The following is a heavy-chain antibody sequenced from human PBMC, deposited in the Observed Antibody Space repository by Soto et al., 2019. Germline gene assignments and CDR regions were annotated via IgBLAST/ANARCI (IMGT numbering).Heavy chain of an antibody. Sequence: QVQLVQSGAEVKKPGASVKVSCKVSGYTLTELSMHWVRQAPGKGLEWMGGFDPEDGETIYAQKFQGRVTMTEDTSTDTAYMELSSLRSEDTAVYYCATDPGAMVRGSPEYSWFDPWGQGALVTVSS. D-gene: IGHD3-10*01. CDR1: GYTLTELS. J-gene: IGHJ5*02. V-gene: IGHV1-24*01. CDR2: FDPEDGET. CDR3: ATDPGAMVRGSPEYSWFDP.